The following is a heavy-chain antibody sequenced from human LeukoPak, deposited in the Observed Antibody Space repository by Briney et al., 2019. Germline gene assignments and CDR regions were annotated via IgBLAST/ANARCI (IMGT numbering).Heavy chain of an antibody. CDR2: INHSGST. V-gene: IGHV4-34*01. J-gene: IGHJ4*02. Sequence: PSETLSLTCAVYGGSFSGYYWSWIRHPPRKGLEWIGEINHSGSTNYNPSLKSRVTISVDTSKNQFSLKLSSVSAADTGVYYCARGLFDYWGQGTLVTVSS. CDR1: GGSFSGYY. CDR3: ARGLFDY.